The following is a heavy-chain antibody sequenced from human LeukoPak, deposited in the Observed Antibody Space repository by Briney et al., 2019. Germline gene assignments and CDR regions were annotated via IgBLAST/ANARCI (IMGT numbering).Heavy chain of an antibody. D-gene: IGHD6-19*01. CDR2: IYYSGST. V-gene: IGHV4-59*08. CDR1: GGSISSYY. J-gene: IGHJ4*02. Sequence: PSETLSLTCTVSGGSISSYYWSWIRQPPGKGLEWIGYIYYSGSTNYNPSLKSRLTISVDTSKNQFSLNLSSVTAADTAVYYCARASKDTSGWYEPLHYWGQGTLVTVSS. CDR3: ARASKDTSGWYEPLHY.